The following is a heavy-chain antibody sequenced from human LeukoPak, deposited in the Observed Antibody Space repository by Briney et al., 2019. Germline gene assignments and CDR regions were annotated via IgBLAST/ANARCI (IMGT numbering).Heavy chain of an antibody. D-gene: IGHD5-24*01. CDR1: GGSVSSNADY. J-gene: IGHJ3*02. Sequence: SETLSLTCTVSGGSVSSNADYWGWIRQTPGKGLEWIGNAYFSGHKYYNPSLKIRVTIFVDTSKNEFSLKLSSVTAADTAVYYCARLGGYNLSRNAFDIWGRGTLVTVSS. CDR2: AYFSGHK. V-gene: IGHV4-39*01. CDR3: ARLGGYNLSRNAFDI.